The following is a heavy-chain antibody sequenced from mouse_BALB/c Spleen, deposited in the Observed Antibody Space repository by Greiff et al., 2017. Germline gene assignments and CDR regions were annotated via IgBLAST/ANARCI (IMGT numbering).Heavy chain of an antibody. CDR2: ISYSGST. V-gene: IGHV3-2*02. Sequence: DVKLVESGPGLVKPSQSLSLTCTVTGYSITSDYAWNWIRQFPGNKLEWMGYISYSGSTSYNPSLKSRISITRDTSKNQFFLQLNSVTTEDTATYYCARWGGKGAMDYWGQGTSVTVSS. CDR1: GYSITSDYA. CDR3: ARWGGKGAMDY. J-gene: IGHJ4*01.